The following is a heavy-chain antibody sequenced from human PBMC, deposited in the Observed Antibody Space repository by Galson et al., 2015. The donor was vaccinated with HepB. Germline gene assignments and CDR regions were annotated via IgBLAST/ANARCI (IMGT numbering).Heavy chain of an antibody. V-gene: IGHV4-34*01. CDR1: GGSFSGYY. J-gene: IGHJ4*02. Sequence: ETLSLTCAVYGGSFSGYYWSWIRQPPGKGLEWIGEINHSGSTNYNPSLKSRVTISVDTSKNQFSLKLSSVTAADTAEYYCARVSRITIFGVVIPHPFGYWGQGTLVTVSS. CDR2: INHSGST. D-gene: IGHD3-3*01. CDR3: ARVSRITIFGVVIPHPFGY.